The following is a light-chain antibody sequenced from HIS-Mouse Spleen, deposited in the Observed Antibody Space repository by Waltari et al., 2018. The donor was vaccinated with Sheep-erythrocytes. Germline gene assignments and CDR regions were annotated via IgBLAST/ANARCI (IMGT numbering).Light chain of an antibody. Sequence: SYELTQPPSVSVSPGQTARITCSGDALPKKYAYWYQQKSGQAPVLVIYEDSKRPSGIPWRFSCSTLTISVAQVEDEADYYCYSTDSSGNHWVFGGGTKLTVL. CDR3: YSTDSSGNHWV. CDR2: EDS. J-gene: IGLJ3*02. CDR1: ALPKKY. V-gene: IGLV3-10*01.